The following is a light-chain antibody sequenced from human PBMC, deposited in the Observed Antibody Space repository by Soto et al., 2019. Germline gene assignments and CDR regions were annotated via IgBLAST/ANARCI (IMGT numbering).Light chain of an antibody. Sequence: QSVLTQPPSVSEAPGQRVTISCTGSSSNIGAGYEAHWYQQVPGTAPKLLIYENNNRPSGVTDRFSGSKSGTSASLAITGLQAEDAAEYYCQSYDSSLSGYVFGTGTKLTVL. CDR3: QSYDSSLSGYV. CDR1: SSNIGAGYE. J-gene: IGLJ1*01. V-gene: IGLV1-40*01. CDR2: ENN.